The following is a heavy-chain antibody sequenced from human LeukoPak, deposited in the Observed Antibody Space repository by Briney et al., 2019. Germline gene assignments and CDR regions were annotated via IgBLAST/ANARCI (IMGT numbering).Heavy chain of an antibody. J-gene: IGHJ3*02. CDR3: ARLELTYAFDI. CDR2: INTDGSST. Sequence: GGSLGLSCAASGFTFSSYWMHWVRQAPGKGLVWVSRINTDGSSTSYADSVKGRFTISRDNAKNTLYLQMNSLRAEDTAVYYCARLELTYAFDIWGQGTMVTVSS. V-gene: IGHV3-74*01. CDR1: GFTFSSYW. D-gene: IGHD1-26*01.